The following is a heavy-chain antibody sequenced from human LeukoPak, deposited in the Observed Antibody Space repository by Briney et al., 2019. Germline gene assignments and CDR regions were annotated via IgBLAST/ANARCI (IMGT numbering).Heavy chain of an antibody. CDR1: GFPFSSQP. CDR3: ARENSGSYYQFDC. D-gene: IGHD1-26*01. Sequence: PGGSLRLSCAASGFPFSSQPMSWVRQAPGKGLEWVSTISGTGGVTYYVDSVQGRFTISRDNAKNSLYLQMNSLRPEDTAVYYCARENSGSYYQFDCWGQGTLVTVSS. J-gene: IGHJ4*02. V-gene: IGHV3-21*01. CDR2: ISGTGGVT.